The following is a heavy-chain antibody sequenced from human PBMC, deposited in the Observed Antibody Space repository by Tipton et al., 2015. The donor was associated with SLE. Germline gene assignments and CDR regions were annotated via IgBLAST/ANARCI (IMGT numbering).Heavy chain of an antibody. CDR1: GGSISSHY. J-gene: IGHJ4*02. CDR2: IYYSGST. D-gene: IGHD4-17*01. V-gene: IGHV4-59*11. Sequence: TLSLTCTVSGGSISSHYWSWIRQPPGKGLEWIGYIYYSGSTNYNPSLKSRVTISVDTSKNQFSLKLSPVTAADTAVYYCARDGGDYGYWGQGTLVTVSS. CDR3: ARDGGDYGY.